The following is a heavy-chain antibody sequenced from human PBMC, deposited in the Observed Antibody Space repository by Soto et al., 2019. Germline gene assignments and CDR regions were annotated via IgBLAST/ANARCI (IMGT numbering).Heavy chain of an antibody. V-gene: IGHV3-74*01. CDR1: GFTFSNYW. CDR2: IHHVGPT. Sequence: EVQLVESGGGLVQPGGSLRLSCAGSGFTFSNYWMHWVRQAPGKGLEWVSRIHHVGPTDYPDSVVGRVTISRDNAENTLYLQMNSLRPEDTAVYYCVRDSHGDYWGQGTLVTVSS. CDR3: VRDSHGDY. J-gene: IGHJ4*02.